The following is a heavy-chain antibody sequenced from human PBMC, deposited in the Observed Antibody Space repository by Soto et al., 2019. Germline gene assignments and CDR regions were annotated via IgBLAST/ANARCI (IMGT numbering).Heavy chain of an antibody. V-gene: IGHV3-74*01. CDR2: ISIDGSRT. D-gene: IGHD3-3*01. CDR3: AKDGQSGFWSGYYLDV. Sequence: GGSLRLSCAAAGFTFSSYWMHWVRQAPGKGLVWVSRISIDGSRTNYADSVKGRFTISRDNAKNTLYLQMNGLRAEDTAVYYCAKDGQSGFWSGYYLDVWGQGTTVTVSS. J-gene: IGHJ6*02. CDR1: GFTFSSYW.